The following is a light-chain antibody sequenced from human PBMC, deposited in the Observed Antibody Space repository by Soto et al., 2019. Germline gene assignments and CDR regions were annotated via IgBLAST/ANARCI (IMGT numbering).Light chain of an antibody. CDR3: QQYGGFSRT. V-gene: IGKV3-20*01. Sequence: ENVLTQSPGTLYLSTGERATVSCRASQNVNNNYLVWYQQRHGQAXGLXIHGASSRATGIPDRFSGSGYGTDCTITIGSLQPDDVATYDGQQYGGFSRTFGQGTKVDIK. CDR2: GAS. CDR1: QNVNNNY. J-gene: IGKJ1*01.